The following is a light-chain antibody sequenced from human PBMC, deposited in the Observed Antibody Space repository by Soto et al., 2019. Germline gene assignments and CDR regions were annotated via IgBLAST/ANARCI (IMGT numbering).Light chain of an antibody. Sequence: DIQMTQSPTSLSASVGDRVTITCRASQGIRNFVAWYQQKPGKAPKLLIYAASTLQSGVPSRFSGSGSGTDFTLTISRLEPEDFAVYYCQQYGSSPYTFGQGTKLEIK. CDR1: QGIRNF. CDR2: AAS. CDR3: QQYGSSPYT. J-gene: IGKJ2*01. V-gene: IGKV1-27*01.